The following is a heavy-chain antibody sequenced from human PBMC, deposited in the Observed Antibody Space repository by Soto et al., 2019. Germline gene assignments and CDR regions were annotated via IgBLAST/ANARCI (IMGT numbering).Heavy chain of an antibody. CDR1: GFTFSSYS. CDR2: ISSSSSYI. V-gene: IGHV3-21*01. J-gene: IGHJ6*02. CDR3: ARGQLSYQLPLGYYYYYGMDV. Sequence: EVQLVESGGGLVKPGGSLRLSCAASGFTFSSYSMSWVRQAPGQGLEWVSSISSSSSYIYYADSVKGRFTISRDNAKNSLFLQMNSLRAEDTAVYYCARGQLSYQLPLGYYYYYGMDVWGQGTTVTVSS. D-gene: IGHD2-2*01.